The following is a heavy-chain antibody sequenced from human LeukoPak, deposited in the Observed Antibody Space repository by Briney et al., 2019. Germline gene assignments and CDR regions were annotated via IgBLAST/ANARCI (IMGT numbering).Heavy chain of an antibody. V-gene: IGHV1-8*01. Sequence: ASVKVSCEASGYTFTSYDINWVRQATGKGLEWVGWMNPNSGNTGYAQKLQGRVTMSRNNSMSTAYMELSDLRAEDTAVYYCVRDGEGVAISVNYWFDPWGQGTRVTVSS. CDR2: MNPNSGNT. CDR3: VRDGEGVAISVNYWFDP. J-gene: IGHJ5*02. CDR1: GYTFTSYD. D-gene: IGHD3-10*01.